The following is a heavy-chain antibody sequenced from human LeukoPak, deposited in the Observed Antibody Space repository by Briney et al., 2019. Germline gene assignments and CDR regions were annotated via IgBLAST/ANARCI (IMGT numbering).Heavy chain of an antibody. CDR3: AKDPTIVLRYFDWLPTTFDY. V-gene: IGHV3-23*01. J-gene: IGHJ4*02. CDR2: ISGSGGST. D-gene: IGHD3-9*01. Sequence: PGGSLRLSCAASGFTFSSYAMSWVRQAPGKGLEWVSAISGSGGSTYYADSVKGRFTISRDNSKNTLYLQMNSLRAEDTAVYCCAKDPTIVLRYFDWLPTTFDYWGQGTLVTVSS. CDR1: GFTFSSYA.